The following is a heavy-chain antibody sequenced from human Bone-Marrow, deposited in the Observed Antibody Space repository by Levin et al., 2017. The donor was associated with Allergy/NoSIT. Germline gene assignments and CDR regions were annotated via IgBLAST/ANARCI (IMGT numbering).Heavy chain of an antibody. J-gene: IGHJ6*02. V-gene: IGHV3-73*01. CDR2: VRSKANSYAT. CDR3: TASIRTYWSGGRCHSDYYYYGMDV. Sequence: GESLKISCAASGFTFSASAMHWVRQASGKGLEWVGRVRSKANSYATAYAASVEGRFTISRDDSKNTAYLQMNSLKIEDTAVYYCTASIRTYWSGGRCHSDYYYYGMDVWGQGTTVTVSS. D-gene: IGHD2-15*01. CDR1: GFTFSASA.